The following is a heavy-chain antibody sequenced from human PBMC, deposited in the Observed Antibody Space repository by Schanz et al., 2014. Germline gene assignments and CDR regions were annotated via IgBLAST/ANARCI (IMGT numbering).Heavy chain of an antibody. J-gene: IGHJ3*02. CDR2: INQSGTT. D-gene: IGHD4-17*01. CDR1: GASISSSNW. CDR3: ARDRGHGDLPGDI. V-gene: IGHV4-4*02. Sequence: QVQLQESGPGLVKPSGTLSLTCAVSGASISSSNWWSWVRQPPGKGLEWIGEINQSGTTNYNPSLKSQVTMSVDTSKNQISLKLRSVTAADTAVYYCARDRGHGDLPGDIWGQGTMVTVSS.